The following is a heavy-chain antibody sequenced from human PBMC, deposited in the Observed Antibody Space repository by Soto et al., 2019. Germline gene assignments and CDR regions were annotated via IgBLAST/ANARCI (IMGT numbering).Heavy chain of an antibody. CDR1: GGSISPYY. D-gene: IGHD3-22*01. J-gene: IGHJ5*02. Sequence: SETLSLTCTVSGGSISPYYCSWIRQPPGKGLEWVGYIYYGGSTSYNPSLKSRITISLETSKSQISLRLSSVTAADTAVYYCARLGGYYQSLDPWGRGAQVTVSS. CDR3: ARLGGYYQSLDP. V-gene: IGHV4-59*08. CDR2: IYYGGST.